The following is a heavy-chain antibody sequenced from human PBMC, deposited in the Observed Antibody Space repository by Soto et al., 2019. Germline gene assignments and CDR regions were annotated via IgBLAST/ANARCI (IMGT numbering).Heavy chain of an antibody. CDR1: GFTFSSYG. CDR3: AKVGLEMATYPKAGYYYGMDV. Sequence: QVQLVESGGGVVQPGRSLRLSCAASGFTFSSYGMHWVRQAPGKGLEWVAVISYDGSNKYYADSVKGRFTISRDNSKNTLYLQMNSLRAEDTAVYYCAKVGLEMATYPKAGYYYGMDVWGQGTTVTVSS. J-gene: IGHJ6*02. CDR2: ISYDGSNK. V-gene: IGHV3-30*18. D-gene: IGHD5-12*01.